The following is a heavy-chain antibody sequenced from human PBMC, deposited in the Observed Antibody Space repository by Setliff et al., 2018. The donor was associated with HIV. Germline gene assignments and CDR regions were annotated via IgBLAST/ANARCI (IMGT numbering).Heavy chain of an antibody. CDR2: IYTSGST. J-gene: IGHJ4*02. CDR1: GGSISSGTYY. V-gene: IGHV4-61*09. D-gene: IGHD3-22*01. Sequence: SETLSLTCTVSGGSISSGTYYWSWIRQPAGKGLEWIGHIYTSGSTNYNPSLKSRVTISLDTSKNHFSLKLSSVTAADTAVYYCARAPANYHDSSGFYFGGDYYLDFWGQGTLVTVSS. CDR3: ARAPANYHDSSGFYFGGDYYLDF.